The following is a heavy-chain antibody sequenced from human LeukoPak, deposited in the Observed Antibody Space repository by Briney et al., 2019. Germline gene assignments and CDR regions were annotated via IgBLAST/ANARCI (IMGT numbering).Heavy chain of an antibody. D-gene: IGHD4-17*01. J-gene: IGHJ6*02. CDR1: GGTFSSYA. CDR2: IIPIFGTA. CDR3: ARTTVTTPYYYYYGMDV. V-gene: IGHV1-69*13. Sequence: ASVMVSCKASGGTFSSYAISWVRQAPGQGLEWMGGIIPIFGTANYAQKFQGRVTITADESTSTAYMELSSLRSEDTAVYYCARTTVTTPYYYYYGMDVWGQGTTVTVSS.